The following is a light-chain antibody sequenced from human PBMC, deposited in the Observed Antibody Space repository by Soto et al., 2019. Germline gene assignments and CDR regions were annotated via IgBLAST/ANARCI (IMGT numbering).Light chain of an antibody. Sequence: SVLIQPASVSGSPGQSITISCIGTSSDIGTYNLVSWYQHHSGKAPKLIIYEGSKRSSGYSNRFSGSQSGNTASLTISGLQAEDEADYYCCAYAGYSTFVCGTGTQVTAL. V-gene: IGLV2-23*01. CDR2: EGS. CDR3: CAYAGYSTFV. J-gene: IGLJ1*01. CDR1: SSDIGTYNL.